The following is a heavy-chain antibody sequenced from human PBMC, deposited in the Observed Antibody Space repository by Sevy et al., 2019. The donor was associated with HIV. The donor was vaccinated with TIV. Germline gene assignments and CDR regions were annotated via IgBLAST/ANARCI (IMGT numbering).Heavy chain of an antibody. Sequence: GGSLRLSCAASGFTVSSKYMSWVRQAPGKGLEWVSVIYSGEYTYYADSVKGRFTISRDISKNTLNLEMNNLRAEDTAIYYCATTSTTLYYYALDVWGQGTTVTVSS. J-gene: IGHJ6*02. CDR1: GFTVSSKY. CDR2: IYSGEYT. CDR3: ATTSTTLYYYALDV. D-gene: IGHD4-17*01. V-gene: IGHV3-53*01.